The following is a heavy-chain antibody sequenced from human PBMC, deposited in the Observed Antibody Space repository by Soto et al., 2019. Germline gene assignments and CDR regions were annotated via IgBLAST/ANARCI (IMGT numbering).Heavy chain of an antibody. V-gene: IGHV4-34*01. J-gene: IGHJ2*01. CDR3: ARDVMANNRYHWYFDL. Sequence: QVQLQQWGAGLLKPSETLSLTCAVYGGSFSGYYWSWIRQPPGKGLEWIGEITHSGSTNYNSSLKSRVTISVDTSKSQFSLKLSSVTAADTAVYYWARDVMANNRYHWYFDLWGRGTLVTVSS. D-gene: IGHD2-8*01. CDR1: GGSFSGYY. CDR2: ITHSGST.